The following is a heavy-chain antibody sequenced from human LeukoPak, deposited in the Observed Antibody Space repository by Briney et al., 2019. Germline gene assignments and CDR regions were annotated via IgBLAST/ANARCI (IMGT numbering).Heavy chain of an antibody. Sequence: GGSLRLSCAASGFTFRSYAINWVRQAPGKGLEWVSGISGSGDSAYYADSVKGRFTISRDNSKNTLYLQMNSLRAEDTAVYYCAKSAAAVGPFDYWGQETLVTVSS. D-gene: IGHD6-13*01. CDR1: GFTFRSYA. J-gene: IGHJ4*02. V-gene: IGHV3-23*01. CDR3: AKSAAAVGPFDY. CDR2: ISGSGDSA.